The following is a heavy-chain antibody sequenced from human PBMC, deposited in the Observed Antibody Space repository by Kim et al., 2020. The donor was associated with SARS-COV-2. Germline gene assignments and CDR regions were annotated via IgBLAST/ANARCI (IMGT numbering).Heavy chain of an antibody. D-gene: IGHD5-18*01. CDR2: ISGSGART. J-gene: IGHJ6*02. CDR1: GFSFSSYA. CDR3: AKEYMVDVAMVVYYYGLDV. Sequence: GGSLRLSCAASGFSFSSYAMSWVRQAPGKGLEWVSGISGSGARTYYADSVKGRFTISRDKSKNTLHLQMNSLRVEDTAIYYCAKEYMVDVAMVVYYYGLDVWGQGTAVTVSS. V-gene: IGHV3-23*01.